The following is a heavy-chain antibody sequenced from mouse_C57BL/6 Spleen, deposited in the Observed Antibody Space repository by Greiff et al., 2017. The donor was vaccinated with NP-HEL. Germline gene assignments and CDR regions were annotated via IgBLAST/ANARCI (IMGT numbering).Heavy chain of an antibody. V-gene: IGHV1-69*01. Sequence: QVQLQQPGAELVMPGASVKLSCKASGYSFTSYWMNWVKQRPGQGLEWIGEIYPSDSYTNFTLKFTGKSTLTVDKSSSTAYMQLSSLTSEDVAVYYCASRIPLGAMDYWGQGTSVTVSS. CDR1: GYSFTSYW. J-gene: IGHJ4*01. CDR2: IYPSDSYT. D-gene: IGHD4-1*01. CDR3: ASRIPLGAMDY.